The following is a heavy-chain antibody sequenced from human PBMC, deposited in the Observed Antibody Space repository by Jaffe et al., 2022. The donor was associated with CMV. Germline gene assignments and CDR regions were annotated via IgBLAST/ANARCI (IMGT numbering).Heavy chain of an antibody. CDR2: INHSGST. J-gene: IGHJ6*02. Sequence: QVQLQQWGAGLLKPSETLSLTCAVYGGSFSGYYWSWIRQPPGKGLEWIGEINHSGSTNYNPSLKSRVTISVDTSKNQFSLKLSSVTAADTAVYYCARGSAIDLKVGRGYYYYYYGMDVWGQGTTVTVSS. CDR3: ARGSAIDLKVGRGYYYYYYGMDV. V-gene: IGHV4-34*01. D-gene: IGHD1-26*01. CDR1: GGSFSGYY.